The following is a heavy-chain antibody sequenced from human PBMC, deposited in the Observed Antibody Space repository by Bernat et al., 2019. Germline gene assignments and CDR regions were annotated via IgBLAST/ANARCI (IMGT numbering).Heavy chain of an antibody. V-gene: IGHV3-23*01. CDR1: GFTFSSYA. CDR3: AKAEEQWLGEYFQH. CDR2: ITGSGGIT. Sequence: EVHLLESGGGLVQPGGSLRLSCAASGFTFSSYAMSWVRQAPGMGLEWVSTITGSGGITYYADSVKGRFTISSDNSKNTLYLQMNSLRAEDTAVYYCAKAEEQWLGEYFQHWGQGTLVTVSS. J-gene: IGHJ1*01. D-gene: IGHD6-19*01.